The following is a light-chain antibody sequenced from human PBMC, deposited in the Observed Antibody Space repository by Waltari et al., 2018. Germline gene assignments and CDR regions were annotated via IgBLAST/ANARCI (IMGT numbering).Light chain of an antibody. Sequence: EIVLTQSPAPLSLSPGERATLSCRASQSVSSYLAWYQQQPGQAPRLLIYDASKRATGIPARFSGSGSGTDFTLTISSLEPEDFAVYYCQQRSNWPPGLTFGGGTKVEIK. J-gene: IGKJ4*01. CDR2: DAS. CDR1: QSVSSY. CDR3: QQRSNWPPGLT. V-gene: IGKV3-11*01.